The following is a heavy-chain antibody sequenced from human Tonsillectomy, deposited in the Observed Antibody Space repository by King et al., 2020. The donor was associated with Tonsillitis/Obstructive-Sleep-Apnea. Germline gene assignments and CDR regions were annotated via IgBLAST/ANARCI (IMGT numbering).Heavy chain of an antibody. V-gene: IGHV3-64D*06. CDR3: VKEEGDTMVNQGEGDNLFDL. CDR2: ISSNGGST. J-gene: IGHJ5*02. Sequence: VQLVESGGGLVQPGGSLRLSCSASGFTFSSYGMHWVRQAPGKGLEYVSAISSNGGSTYYADSVKGRFTISRDNSKNTLYLQMSSLRAEDTAVYYCVKEEGDTMVNQGEGDNLFDLWGQGTLFTVSS. CDR1: GFTFSSYG. D-gene: IGHD4-23*01.